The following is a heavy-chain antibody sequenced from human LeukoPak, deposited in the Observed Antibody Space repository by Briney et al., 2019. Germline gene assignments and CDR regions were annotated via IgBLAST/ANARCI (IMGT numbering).Heavy chain of an antibody. CDR2: INHSGST. J-gene: IGHJ4*02. CDR3: ARVRCSGGSCYPLYFDY. D-gene: IGHD2-15*01. Sequence: SETLSLTCAVYGGSFSGYYWSWIRQPPGKGLEWIGEINHSGSTNYNPSLKSRVTISVDTSKNQFSLKLSSVTAADTAVYYCARVRCSGGSCYPLYFDYWGQGTLVTVSS. CDR1: GGSFSGYY. V-gene: IGHV4-34*01.